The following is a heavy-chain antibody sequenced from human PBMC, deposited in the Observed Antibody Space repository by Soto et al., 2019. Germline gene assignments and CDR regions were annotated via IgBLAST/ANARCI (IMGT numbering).Heavy chain of an antibody. V-gene: IGHV1-69*13. J-gene: IGHJ6*02. Sequence: GASVKVSCKASGGTFSSYAISWVRQAPGQGLEWMGGIIPIFGTANYAQKFQGRVTITADESTSTAYMELSSLRSEDTAVYYRARVEARRYYYYYYGMDVWGQGTAVTVSS. D-gene: IGHD4-17*01. CDR3: ARVEARRYYYYYYGMDV. CDR1: GGTFSSYA. CDR2: IIPIFGTA.